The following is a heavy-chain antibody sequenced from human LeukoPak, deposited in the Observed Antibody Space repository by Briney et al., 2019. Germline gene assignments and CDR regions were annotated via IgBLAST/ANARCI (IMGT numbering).Heavy chain of an antibody. CDR2: INHSAST. V-gene: IGHV4-34*01. Sequence: PSETLSLTSAVYGGSFSGYYWSWIRQPPGKGLEWTGEINHSASTNYKPSLKSRVTISVDTSKTQFSLKLSSVTAADTAVYYCARGVAGGSCPGYWGQGTLVTVSS. D-gene: IGHD2-15*01. CDR1: GGSFSGYY. J-gene: IGHJ4*02. CDR3: ARGVAGGSCPGY.